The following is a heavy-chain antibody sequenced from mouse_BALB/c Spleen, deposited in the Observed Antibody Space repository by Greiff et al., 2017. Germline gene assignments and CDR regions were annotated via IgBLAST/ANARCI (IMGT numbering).Heavy chain of an antibody. CDR2: INPSTGYT. V-gene: IGHV1-7*01. D-gene: IGHD1-1*01. CDR3: ARFPTTVVANYAMDY. Sequence: QVQLQQSGAELAKPGASVKMSCKASGYTFTSYWMHWVKQRPGQGLEWIGYINPSTGYTEYNQKFKDKATLTADKSSSTAYMQLSSLTSEDSAVYCCARFPTTVVANYAMDYWGQGTSVTVSS. J-gene: IGHJ4*01. CDR1: GYTFTSYW.